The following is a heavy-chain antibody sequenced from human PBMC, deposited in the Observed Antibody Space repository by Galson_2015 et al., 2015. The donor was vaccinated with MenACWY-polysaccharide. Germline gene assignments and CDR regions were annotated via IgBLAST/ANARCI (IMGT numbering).Heavy chain of an antibody. CDR3: ARENIVVVPAAIYYYGMDV. D-gene: IGHD2-2*01. V-gene: IGHV3-21*01. CDR1: GFTFSSYR. J-gene: IGHJ6*02. CDR2: ISSSSSYI. Sequence: SLRLSCAASGFTFSSYRMNWVRQAPGKGLEWVSSISSSSSYIYYADSVKGRFTISRDNAKNSLYLQMNSLRAEDTAVYYCARENIVVVPAAIYYYGMDVWGQGTTVTVSS.